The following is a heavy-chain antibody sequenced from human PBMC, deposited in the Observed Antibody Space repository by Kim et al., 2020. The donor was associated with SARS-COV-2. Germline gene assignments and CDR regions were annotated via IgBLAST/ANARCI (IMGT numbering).Heavy chain of an antibody. V-gene: IGHV3-23*01. Sequence: DLTYYSDSVTGRFAISRGNFKNMLYLGMNSLRAEDTAIYYCAQGECSCVWGQGTLVTVSS. D-gene: IGHD2-15*01. J-gene: IGHJ4*02. CDR2: DLT. CDR3: AQGECSCV.